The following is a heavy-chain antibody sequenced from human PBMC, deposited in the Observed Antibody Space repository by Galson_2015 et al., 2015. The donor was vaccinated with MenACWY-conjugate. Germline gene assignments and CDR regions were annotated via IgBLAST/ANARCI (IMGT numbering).Heavy chain of an antibody. CDR3: ARGGESYFDY. D-gene: IGHD2-21*01. V-gene: IGHV3-72*01. J-gene: IGHJ4*02. CDR1: GFTFSDHY. CDR2: TRNKANSYTT. Sequence: SLRLSCAASGFTFSDHYMDWVRQAPGKRLEWVGRTRNKANSYTTEYAASVKGRFTISRDDSKNSLYLQMNSLKTEDTAVYYCARGGESYFDYWGQGTLVTVSS.